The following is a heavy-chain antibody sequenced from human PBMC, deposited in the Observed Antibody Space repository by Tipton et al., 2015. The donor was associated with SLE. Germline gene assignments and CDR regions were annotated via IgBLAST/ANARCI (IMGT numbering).Heavy chain of an antibody. J-gene: IGHJ3*02. CDR2: IYSGGST. D-gene: IGHD7-27*01. CDR3: ARGGPNWGSGGAFDI. Sequence: SLRLSCTASGFTFGDYAMSWVRQAPGKGLEWDSVIYSGGSTYYADSVKGRFTISRDNSKNTLYLQMNSLRAEDTAVYYCARGGPNWGSGGAFDIWGQGTMVTVSS. CDR1: GFTFGDYA. V-gene: IGHV3-53*01.